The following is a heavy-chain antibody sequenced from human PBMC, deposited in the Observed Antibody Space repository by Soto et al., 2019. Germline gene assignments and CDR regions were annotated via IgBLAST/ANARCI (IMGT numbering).Heavy chain of an antibody. J-gene: IGHJ5*02. V-gene: IGHV4-39*01. CDR1: GDSITNTHY. CDR3: ARHLARLPPAPAWFGP. D-gene: IGHD2-21*02. Sequence: PSETLSLTCTVSGDSITNTHYWGWIRQPPGKGLEWIGTFFYSGNTYYNPSLSSRVTISVDTSKNQFSLSLSSVTAADTAVYYCARHLARLPPAPAWFGPWGQGTLVTVSS. CDR2: FFYSGNT.